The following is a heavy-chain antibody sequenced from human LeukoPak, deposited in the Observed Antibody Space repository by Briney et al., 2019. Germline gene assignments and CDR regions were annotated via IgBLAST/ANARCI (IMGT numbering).Heavy chain of an antibody. J-gene: IGHJ4*02. CDR1: GGSISSYY. V-gene: IGHV4-59*01. Sequence: PSESLSLTCTVSGGSISSYYWSWIRQPPGKGLKWIGYIYYSGSTNYSPSLRSRVTISVDTSKNEFSLKLRSVTAADTAEYYCARVTGYMIEDYFDYWGQGTLVTVSS. CDR2: IYYSGST. D-gene: IGHD3-22*01. CDR3: ARVTGYMIEDYFDY.